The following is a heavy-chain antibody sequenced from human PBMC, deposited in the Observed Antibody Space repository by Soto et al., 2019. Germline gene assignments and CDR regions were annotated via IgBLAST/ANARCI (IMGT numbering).Heavy chain of an antibody. CDR2: IFGSGAPT. V-gene: IGHV3-23*01. Sequence: EVQLLESGGGSVQPGGSLRLSCAASGFTFSHYPMSWGRQAPGQGLQWVSTIFGSGAPTHYADSVKGRFGISRDNSNNMLFLEMNSLKDEDTAVYYCTREASSWGFAFDLWGQGTRVAVSS. CDR1: GFTFSHYP. CDR3: TREASSWGFAFDL. D-gene: IGHD3-16*01. J-gene: IGHJ3*01.